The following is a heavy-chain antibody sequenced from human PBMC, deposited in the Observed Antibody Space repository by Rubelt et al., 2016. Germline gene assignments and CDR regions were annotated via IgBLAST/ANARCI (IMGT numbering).Heavy chain of an antibody. V-gene: IGHV4-34*01. Sequence: QVQLQQWGAGLLKPSETLSLTCAVYGGSFSGYYWSWIRQPPGKGLEWIGEISHSGSTNYNSSLKSRATISVDTSKNQFSRKLSAVTAAETALYCCARLGPGSTSHAFDIWGQGTMVTVSS. CDR1: GGSFSGYY. CDR2: ISHSGST. CDR3: ARLGPGSTSHAFDI. D-gene: IGHD3-10*01. J-gene: IGHJ3*02.